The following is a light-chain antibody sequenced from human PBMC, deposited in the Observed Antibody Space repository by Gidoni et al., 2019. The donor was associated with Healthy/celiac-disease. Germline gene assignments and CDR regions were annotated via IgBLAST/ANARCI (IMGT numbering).Light chain of an antibody. V-gene: IGKV2D-29*01. J-gene: IGKJ4*01. CDR2: EVS. CDR3: MQSIQLPLT. CDR1: QSLLHSDGKTY. Sequence: DIVITQTPLSLFVTPGQPASPACKSSQSLLHSDGKTYLYWYLQKPGQPPQVLIYEVSNRFSGVPDRYSGSGSGTDCTLKSSRVEDEDVGVYYCMQSIQLPLTFGGGTKVEIK.